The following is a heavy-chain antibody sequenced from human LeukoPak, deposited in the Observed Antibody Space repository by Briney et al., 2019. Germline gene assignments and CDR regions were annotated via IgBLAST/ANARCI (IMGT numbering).Heavy chain of an antibody. J-gene: IGHJ4*02. CDR2: ISGSGGST. D-gene: IGHD4-17*01. CDR3: AKVSWTVTTQTGLDY. CDR1: GFTFSSYS. V-gene: IGHV3-23*01. Sequence: GGSLRLSCAASGFTFSSYSMNWVRQAPGKGLEWVSAISGSGGSTYYADSVKGRFTISRDNSKNTLYLQMNSLRAEDTAVYYCAKVSWTVTTQTGLDYWGQGTLVTVSS.